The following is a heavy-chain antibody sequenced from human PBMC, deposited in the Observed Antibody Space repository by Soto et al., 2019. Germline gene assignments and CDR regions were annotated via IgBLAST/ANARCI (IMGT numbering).Heavy chain of an antibody. D-gene: IGHD3-10*01. Sequence: QVQLVQSGAEVKKPGASVKVSCKASGYTFTGYYMHWVRQAPGQGLEWMGWINPNSGGTNYTQKFQGRVTMTRDTSISTAYMELSRLRSDDTAVYYCARDHYYGSGSYYMDAFFDYWGQGTLVTVSS. CDR3: ARDHYYGSGSYYMDAFFDY. CDR1: GYTFTGYY. V-gene: IGHV1-2*02. J-gene: IGHJ4*02. CDR2: INPNSGGT.